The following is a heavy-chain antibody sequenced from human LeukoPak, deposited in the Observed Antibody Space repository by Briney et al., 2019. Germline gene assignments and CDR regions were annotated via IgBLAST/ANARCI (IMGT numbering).Heavy chain of an antibody. CDR1: GYTFTSYY. D-gene: IGHD1-26*01. CDR3: ARDGSLGLFGLAGDY. CDR2: INPSGGST. J-gene: IGHJ4*02. V-gene: IGHV1-46*01. Sequence: ASVKVSCKASGYTFTSYYMHWVRQAPGQGLEWMGIINPSGGSTSYAQKFQGRVTMTRDTSTSTVYMELSSLRSEDTAVYYCARDGSLGLFGLAGDYWGQGTLVTVSS.